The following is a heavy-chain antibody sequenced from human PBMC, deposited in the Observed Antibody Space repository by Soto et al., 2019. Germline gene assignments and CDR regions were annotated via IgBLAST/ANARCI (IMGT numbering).Heavy chain of an antibody. D-gene: IGHD3-10*01. CDR3: ARDPPGDGGHTFDF. CDR1: GGSISSGDYY. V-gene: IGHV4-61*08. CDR2: IYYSGST. J-gene: IGHJ4*02. Sequence: SQTMSLTCTVSGGSISSGDYYWSWIRQPPGKGLEWIGYIYYSGSTNYSPSLEDRLTMSVDTSKNQFSLKLSSVTAADTAVYYCARDPPGDGGHTFDFWGQGALVTVSS.